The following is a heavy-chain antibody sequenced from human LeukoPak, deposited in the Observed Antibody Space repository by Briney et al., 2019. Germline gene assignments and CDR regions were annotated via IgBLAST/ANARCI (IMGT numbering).Heavy chain of an antibody. CDR2: IYYSGST. V-gene: IGHV4-39*01. Sequence: PSETLSLTCTVSGGSTSSSSYYWGWIRQPPGKGLEWIGSIYYSGSTSYNPSLKSRVTISVDTSKNLFSLKLRFVTAADMAVYYCATSTGSSNLGYWGQGTLVTVSS. CDR3: ATSTGSSNLGY. CDR1: GGSTSSSSYY. D-gene: IGHD6-13*01. J-gene: IGHJ4*02.